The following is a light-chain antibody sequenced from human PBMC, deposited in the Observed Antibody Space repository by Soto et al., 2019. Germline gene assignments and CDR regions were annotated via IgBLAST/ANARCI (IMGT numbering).Light chain of an antibody. Sequence: EIVLTQSPGTLSLSPGERAILSCRASQSVRNSDLAWDQQKPGQAPRLLIYDASTRATGIPDRFSGSGSGTDFTLTISGLEPADLGVYYCQQRHNWPITFGQGTRLEIK. V-gene: IGKV3D-20*02. CDR2: DAS. J-gene: IGKJ5*01. CDR3: QQRHNWPIT. CDR1: QSVRNSD.